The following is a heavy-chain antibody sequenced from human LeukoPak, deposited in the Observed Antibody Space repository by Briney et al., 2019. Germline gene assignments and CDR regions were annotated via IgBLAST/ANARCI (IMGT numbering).Heavy chain of an antibody. CDR2: IKQDGSED. D-gene: IGHD1-7*01. CDR3: ASGKSGWNLGFDY. CDR1: GFTFTSYW. V-gene: IGHV3-7*01. J-gene: IGHJ4*02. Sequence: GGSLRLSCAASGFTFTSYWMTWVRQAPGEGLEWVANIKQDGSEDYYVDSVQGRFTISRDNAKNSLFLQMNSLTADDAAVYYCASGKSGWNLGFDYWGQGTLVTVSS.